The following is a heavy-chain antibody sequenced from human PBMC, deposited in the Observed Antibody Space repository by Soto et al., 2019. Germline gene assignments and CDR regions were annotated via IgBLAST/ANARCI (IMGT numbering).Heavy chain of an antibody. CDR1: GFTVSSNY. J-gene: IGHJ6*02. CDR3: ARDQVGATDGRGMDV. Sequence: EVQLVESGGGLVQPGGSLRLSCAASGFTVSSNYMSWVRQAPGKGLEWVSVIYSGGSTYYADSVKGRFTISRDNSKNTLYLQMNRLRAEDTAVYYCARDQVGATDGRGMDVWGQGTTVTVSS. V-gene: IGHV3-66*01. D-gene: IGHD1-26*01. CDR2: IYSGGST.